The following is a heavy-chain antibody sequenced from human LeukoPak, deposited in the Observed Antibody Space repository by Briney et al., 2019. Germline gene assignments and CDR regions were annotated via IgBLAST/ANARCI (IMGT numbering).Heavy chain of an antibody. Sequence: GASVKVSCKASGGTFSSYAISWVRRAPGQGLEWMGGIIPIFGTANYAQKFQGRVTITADESTSTAYMELSSLRSEDTAVYYCASRLDYGGYNYYYMDVWGKGTTVTISS. V-gene: IGHV1-69*13. CDR3: ASRLDYGGYNYYYMDV. CDR2: IIPIFGTA. D-gene: IGHD4-23*01. J-gene: IGHJ6*03. CDR1: GGTFSSYA.